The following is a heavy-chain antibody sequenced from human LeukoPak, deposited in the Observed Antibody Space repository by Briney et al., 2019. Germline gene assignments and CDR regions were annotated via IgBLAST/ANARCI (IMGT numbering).Heavy chain of an antibody. J-gene: IGHJ6*02. CDR1: GGSISRYY. Sequence: SETLSLTCTVSGGSISRYYWSWIRQPPGKGLEWIGYIYYSGSTNYNPSLKSRVTISVDTSKNQFSLKLSSVTAADTAVYYCARGQGYCSSTSCYSYYYYGMDVWGQGTTVTVSS. D-gene: IGHD2-2*02. V-gene: IGHV4-59*01. CDR3: ARGQGYCSSTSCYSYYYYGMDV. CDR2: IYYSGST.